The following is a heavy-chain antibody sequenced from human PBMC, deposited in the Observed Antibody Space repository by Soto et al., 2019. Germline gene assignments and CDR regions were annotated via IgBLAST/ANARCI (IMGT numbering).Heavy chain of an antibody. CDR3: ARPPYYYDSSGYYPLDY. D-gene: IGHD3-22*01. Sequence: ASVKVSCKASGYTFTSYAMHWVRQAPGQRLEWMGWINAGNGNTKYSQKFQGRVTITRGTSASTAYMELSSLRSEDTAVYYCARPPYYYDSSGYYPLDYWGQGTLVTVSS. J-gene: IGHJ4*02. CDR2: INAGNGNT. V-gene: IGHV1-3*01. CDR1: GYTFTSYA.